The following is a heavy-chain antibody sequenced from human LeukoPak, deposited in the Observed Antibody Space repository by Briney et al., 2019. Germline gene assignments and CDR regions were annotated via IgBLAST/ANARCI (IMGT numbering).Heavy chain of an antibody. CDR2: INHSGST. Sequence: PSGTLSLTCAVYGGSFSGYYWSWIRQPPGKGLEWIGEINHSGSTNYNPSLKSRVTISVDTSKNQFSLKLSSVTAADTAVYYCASKQLSPFDYWGQGTLVTVSS. D-gene: IGHD2-2*01. CDR3: ASKQLSPFDY. J-gene: IGHJ4*02. V-gene: IGHV4-34*01. CDR1: GGSFSGYY.